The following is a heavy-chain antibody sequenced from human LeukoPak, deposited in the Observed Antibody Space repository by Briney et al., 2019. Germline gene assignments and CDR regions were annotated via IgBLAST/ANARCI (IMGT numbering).Heavy chain of an antibody. J-gene: IGHJ4*02. CDR1: GGSISSSSYY. Sequence: SETLSLTCTVSGGSISSSSYYWGWIPQPPGKGLEWIESSYYSGSTYYNPSLKSRVTISVDTSKNQFSLKLSSVTAADTAVYYCARQGLDGGAFYWGQGTLVTVSS. D-gene: IGHD4-23*01. V-gene: IGHV4-39*01. CDR3: ARQGLDGGAFY. CDR2: SYYSGST.